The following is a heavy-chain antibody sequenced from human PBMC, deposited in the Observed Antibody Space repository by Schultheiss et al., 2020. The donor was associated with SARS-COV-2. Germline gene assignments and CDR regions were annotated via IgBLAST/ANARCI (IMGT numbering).Heavy chain of an antibody. D-gene: IGHD5-24*01. CDR2: IYHSGST. J-gene: IGHJ5*02. CDR3: ARDHGVA. CDR1: GGSISSYY. V-gene: IGHV4-4*08. Sequence: SETLSLTCTVSGGSISSYYWSWIRQPPGKGLEWIGSIYHSGSTYYNPSLKSRVTISVDTSKNQFSLKLSSVTAADTAVYYCARDHGVAWGQGTLVTVSS.